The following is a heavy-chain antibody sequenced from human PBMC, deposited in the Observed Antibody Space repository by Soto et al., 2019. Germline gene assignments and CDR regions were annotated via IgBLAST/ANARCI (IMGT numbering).Heavy chain of an antibody. CDR1: GGSISSGGYY. J-gene: IGHJ4*02. CDR3: ARLIMYSSSTAWSLYYFDY. V-gene: IGHV4-31*03. CDR2: IYYSGST. Sequence: QVQLQESGPGLVKPSQTLSLTCTVSGGSISSGGYYWSWIRQHPGKGLEWIGYIYYSGSTYYNPSLKSRVTISVDTSKNQFSLKLSSVTAADTAVYYCARLIMYSSSTAWSLYYFDYWGQGTLVTVSS. D-gene: IGHD6-6*01.